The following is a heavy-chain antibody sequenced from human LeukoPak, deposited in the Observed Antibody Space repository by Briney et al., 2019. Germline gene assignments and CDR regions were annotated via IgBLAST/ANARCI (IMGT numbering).Heavy chain of an antibody. V-gene: IGHV1-69*01. D-gene: IGHD6-13*01. Sequence: SVKVSCKASGGTFSSYAISWVRQAPGQGLEWMGGIIPIFGTANYAQKFQGRVTITADESTSTAYMELSSLRSEDTAVYYCAYGEEIAAAGTALDYWGQGTLVTVSS. J-gene: IGHJ4*02. CDR2: IIPIFGTA. CDR1: GGTFSSYA. CDR3: AYGEEIAAAGTALDY.